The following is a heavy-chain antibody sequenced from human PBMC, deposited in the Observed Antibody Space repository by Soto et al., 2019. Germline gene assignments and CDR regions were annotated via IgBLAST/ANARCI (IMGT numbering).Heavy chain of an antibody. CDR3: ARTGRNMVRGVIITGPLDP. V-gene: IGHV4-30-4*01. CDR2: IYYSGST. CDR1: GGSISSGDYY. J-gene: IGHJ5*02. Sequence: SETLSLTCTVSGGSISSGDYYWSWIRQPPGKGLEWIGYIYYSGSTYYNPSLKSRVTISVDTSKNQFFLKLSSVTAADTAVYYCARTGRNMVRGVIITGPLDPWGQGTLVTVSS. D-gene: IGHD3-10*01.